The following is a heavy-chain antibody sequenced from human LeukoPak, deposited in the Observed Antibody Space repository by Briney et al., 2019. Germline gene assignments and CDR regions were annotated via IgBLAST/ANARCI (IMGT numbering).Heavy chain of an antibody. J-gene: IGHJ6*03. CDR2: IYTSGST. D-gene: IGHD3-3*01. CDR3: ARDRITIFGVAPYYMDV. Sequence: SETLPLTCTVSGGSISSGSYYWSWLRQPAGKGLEWIGRIYTSGSTNYNPSLKSRVTISVDTSKNQFSLKLSSVTAADTAVYYCARDRITIFGVAPYYMDVWGKGTTVTVSS. CDR1: GGSISSGSYY. V-gene: IGHV4-61*02.